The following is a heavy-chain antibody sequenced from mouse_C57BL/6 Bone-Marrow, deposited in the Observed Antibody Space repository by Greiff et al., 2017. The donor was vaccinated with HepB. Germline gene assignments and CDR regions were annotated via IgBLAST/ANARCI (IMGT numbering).Heavy chain of an antibody. CDR3: ARNFGSTMITTYYFDY. V-gene: IGHV2-2*01. CDR1: GFSLTSYG. J-gene: IGHJ2*01. Sequence: VQLKESGPGLVQPSQSLSITCTVSGFSLTSYGVHWVRQSPGKGLEWLGVIWSGGSTDYNAAFISRLSISKDNSKSQVFFKMNSLQADDTAIYYCARNFGSTMITTYYFDYWGQGTTLTVSS. CDR2: IWSGGST. D-gene: IGHD2-4*01.